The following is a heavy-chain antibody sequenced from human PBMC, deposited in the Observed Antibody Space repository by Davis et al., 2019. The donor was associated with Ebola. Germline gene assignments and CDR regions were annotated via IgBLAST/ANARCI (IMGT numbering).Heavy chain of an antibody. D-gene: IGHD6-6*01. V-gene: IGHV3-30*02. J-gene: IGHJ5*02. CDR2: IRYDGSNK. CDR3: ARDVVEYSSSSEAGGGVYNWFDP. Sequence: PGGSLRLSCAASGFTFSSYGMHWVRQAPGKGLEWVAFIRYDGSNKYYADSVKGRFTISRDNSKNTLYLQMNSLRAEDTAVYYCARDVVEYSSSSEAGGGVYNWFDPWGQGTLVTVSS. CDR1: GFTFSSYG.